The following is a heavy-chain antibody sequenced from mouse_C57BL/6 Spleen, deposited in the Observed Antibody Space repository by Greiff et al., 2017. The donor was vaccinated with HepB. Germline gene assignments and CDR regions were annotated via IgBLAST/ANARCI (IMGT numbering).Heavy chain of an antibody. D-gene: IGHD1-1*01. J-gene: IGHJ2*01. CDR2: ISDGGSYT. CDR1: GFTFSSYA. V-gene: IGHV5-4*03. CDR3: ARGNYGSSLDY. Sequence: DVKLVESGGGLVKPGGSLKLSCAASGFTFSSYAMSWVRQTPEKRLEWVATISDGGSYTYYPDNVKGRFTISRDNAKNNLYLQMSHLKSEDTAMYYCARGNYGSSLDYWGQGTTLTVSS.